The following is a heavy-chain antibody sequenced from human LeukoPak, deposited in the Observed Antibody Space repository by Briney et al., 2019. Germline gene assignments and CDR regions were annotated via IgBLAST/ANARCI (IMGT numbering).Heavy chain of an antibody. CDR1: GFTFSGYS. CDR3: APRGVVIDY. J-gene: IGHJ4*02. CDR2: ISSSSNTI. Sequence: GGSLRLSCAASGFTFSGYSMNWVRQAPGKGLEWVSYISSSSNTIYYADSVKGRFTISRDNAKNSLYLQMNSLTDEDTAVYYCAPRGVVIDYWGQGTLVTVSS. D-gene: IGHD3-3*01. V-gene: IGHV3-48*02.